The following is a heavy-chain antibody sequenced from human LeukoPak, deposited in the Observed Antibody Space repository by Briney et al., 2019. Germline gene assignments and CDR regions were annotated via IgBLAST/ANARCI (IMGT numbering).Heavy chain of an antibody. Sequence: LSGGSLRLSCAASGFTFSRYEMNWVRQAPGKGLEWVSYISTSGGTKYYADSVKGRFTISRDNAKNSLYLQMDSLRAEDTAVYYCARDSYYSSDYWGQGTLVTVSS. V-gene: IGHV3-48*03. CDR1: GFTFSRYE. D-gene: IGHD3-22*01. CDR3: ARDSYYSSDY. J-gene: IGHJ4*02. CDR2: ISTSGGTK.